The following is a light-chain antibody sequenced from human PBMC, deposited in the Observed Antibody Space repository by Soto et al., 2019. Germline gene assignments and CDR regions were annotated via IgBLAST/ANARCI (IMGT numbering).Light chain of an antibody. CDR1: SSSIGSNT. CDR2: GHN. V-gene: IGLV1-44*01. Sequence: QSVLTQPPSASGTPGQRVTISCSGSSSSIGSNTVNWYQQLPGTAPKLLIYGHNQRPSGVPDRFSGSRSGTSASLALSGLQSEDAADYYCAAWADSLNGRVFGGGTTLPVL. CDR3: AAWADSLNGRV. J-gene: IGLJ2*01.